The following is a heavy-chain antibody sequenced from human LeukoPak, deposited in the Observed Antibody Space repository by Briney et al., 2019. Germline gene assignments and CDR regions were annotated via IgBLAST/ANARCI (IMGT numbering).Heavy chain of an antibody. CDR3: ARPQVLRFLEWPFFDI. J-gene: IGHJ3*02. CDR2: INWNGCST. Sequence: GGSLRLSCAASGFTFDDYGMSWVRQAPGKGLEWVSGINWNGCSTGYADSVKGRFTISRDNAKNSLYLQMNSLRAEDTALYYCARPQVLRFLEWPFFDIWGQGTMVTVSS. V-gene: IGHV3-20*04. D-gene: IGHD3-3*01. CDR1: GFTFDDYG.